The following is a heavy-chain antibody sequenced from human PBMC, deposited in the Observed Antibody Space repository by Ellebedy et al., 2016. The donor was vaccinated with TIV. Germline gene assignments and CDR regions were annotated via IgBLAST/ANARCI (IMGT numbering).Heavy chain of an antibody. Sequence: GGSLRLXXAVSGFSFSKAWMSWVRQAPGKGPEWVGRIYSKSDGGTTFYPSPVKGRFTISRDDSKNILYLQMNSLKAEDTGVYFCTTDHVESSGLYFFDYWGQGTLVTVSS. CDR1: GFSFSKAW. J-gene: IGHJ4*02. D-gene: IGHD3-22*01. CDR3: TTDHVESSGLYFFDY. CDR2: IYSKSDGGTT. V-gene: IGHV3-15*01.